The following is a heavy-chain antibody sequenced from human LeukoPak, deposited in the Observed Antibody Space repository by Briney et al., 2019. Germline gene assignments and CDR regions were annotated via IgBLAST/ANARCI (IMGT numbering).Heavy chain of an antibody. V-gene: IGHV1-2*06. CDR2: INPNSGGT. J-gene: IGHJ4*02. Sequence: ASVKVSCKASGYTFTGYYMHWVRQAPGQGLEWMGRINPNSGGTNYAQKFQGRVTMTRDTSISTAYMELSRLRSDDTAVYYCAREQKYSDYYFDYWGQGTLATVSS. D-gene: IGHD4-11*01. CDR1: GYTFTGYY. CDR3: AREQKYSDYYFDY.